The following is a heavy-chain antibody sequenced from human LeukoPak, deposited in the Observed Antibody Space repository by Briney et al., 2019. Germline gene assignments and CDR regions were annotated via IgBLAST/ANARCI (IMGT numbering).Heavy chain of an antibody. CDR3: ATHYDLWSGYQSDAGAFDI. V-gene: IGHV4-4*07. J-gene: IGHJ3*02. CDR1: GGSLSSYY. D-gene: IGHD3-3*01. CDR2: IYTSGST. Sequence: SETLSLTCTVSGGSLSSYYWSWIRQPAGKGLEWIGRIYTSGSTNYNPSLKSRVTMSVDTSKNQFSLKLSSVTAADTAVYYCATHYDLWSGYQSDAGAFDIWGQGTMVTVSS.